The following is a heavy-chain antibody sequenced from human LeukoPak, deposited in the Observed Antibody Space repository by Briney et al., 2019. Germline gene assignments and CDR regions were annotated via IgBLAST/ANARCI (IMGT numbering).Heavy chain of an antibody. Sequence: GGSLRLSCAASGLTFSTYLMHWVRQAPGKGLAWVARINPDGSIRTYADSVQGRVTIYRDTAKDTLFLQMNSLRAEDTAVYYCEREARVGGALQYWGQGTPVTVSS. CDR3: EREARVGGALQY. D-gene: IGHD1-26*01. J-gene: IGHJ4*02. CDR1: GLTFSTYL. V-gene: IGHV3-74*03. CDR2: INPDGSIR.